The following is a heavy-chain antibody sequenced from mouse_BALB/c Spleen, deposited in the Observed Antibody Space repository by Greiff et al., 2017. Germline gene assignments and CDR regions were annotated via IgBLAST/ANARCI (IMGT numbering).Heavy chain of an antibody. CDR2: IYPGSGNT. D-gene: IGHD1-1*01. Sequence: QVQLKQSGAELARPGASVKLSCKASGYTFTDYYINWVKQRTGQGLEWIGEIYPGSGNTYYNEKFKGKATLTADKSSSTAYMQLSSLTSEDSAVYFCATTTVVAIRGYFDYWGQGTTLTVSS. J-gene: IGHJ2*01. CDR1: GYTFTDYY. V-gene: IGHV1-77*01. CDR3: ATTTVVAIRGYFDY.